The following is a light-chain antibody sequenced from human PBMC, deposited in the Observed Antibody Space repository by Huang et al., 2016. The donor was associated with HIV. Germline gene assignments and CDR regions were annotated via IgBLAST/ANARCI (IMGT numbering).Light chain of an antibody. V-gene: IGKV1-39*01. CDR1: QSIGTY. CDR2: DAS. CDR3: QQSYSTLIT. Sequence: IQLTQSPTSLSASVGDRVTMTCRASQSIGTYLNWFHQKPGKAPKLLVSDASTLDNGAPSRFRGSGSGAEFSLTIIGLHLDDFGTYYCQQSYSTLITFGQGTRLEIK. J-gene: IGKJ5*01.